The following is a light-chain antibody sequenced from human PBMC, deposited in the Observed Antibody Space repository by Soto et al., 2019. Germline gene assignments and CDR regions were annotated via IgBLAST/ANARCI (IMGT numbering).Light chain of an antibody. CDR2: DVR. V-gene: IGLV2-14*03. J-gene: IGLJ2*01. Sequence: QSALAQPASVSGSPGQSITISCTGTSSDVGAYNYVSWYQQHPGKAPKLMIYDVRDRPSGVSNRFSGSKSGNTASLPISGLQAEDEADYYCTSYASSSTVIFGGGTKLTVL. CDR1: SSDVGAYNY. CDR3: TSYASSSTVI.